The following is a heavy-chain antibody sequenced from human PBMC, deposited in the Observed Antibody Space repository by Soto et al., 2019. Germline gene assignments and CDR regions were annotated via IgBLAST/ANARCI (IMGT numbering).Heavy chain of an antibody. Sequence: QVQLVQSGAEVKKPGSSVKVSCKASGGTFSSYAISWVRQAPGQGLEWMGGIIPIFGTANYAQKFQGRVTITADESTSAGHMELSSLRSEDTAVYYCARAFYYGSGSYYKSYYYGMDVWGQGTTVTVSS. CDR1: GGTFSSYA. CDR2: IIPIFGTA. V-gene: IGHV1-69*01. D-gene: IGHD3-10*01. J-gene: IGHJ6*02. CDR3: ARAFYYGSGSYYKSYYYGMDV.